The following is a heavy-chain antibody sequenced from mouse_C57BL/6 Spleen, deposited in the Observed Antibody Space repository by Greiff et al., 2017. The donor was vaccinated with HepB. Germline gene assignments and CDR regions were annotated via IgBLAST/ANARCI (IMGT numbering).Heavy chain of an antibody. Sequence: EVKLQESGEGLVKPGGSLKLSCAASGFTFSSYAMSWVRQTPEKRLEWVAYISSGGDYIYYADTVKGRFTISRDNARNTLYLQMSSLKSEDTAMYYCTRDGDYDGFYYYAMDYWGQGTSVTVSS. V-gene: IGHV5-9-1*02. J-gene: IGHJ4*01. CDR2: ISSGGDYI. D-gene: IGHD2-4*01. CDR1: GFTFSSYA. CDR3: TRDGDYDGFYYYAMDY.